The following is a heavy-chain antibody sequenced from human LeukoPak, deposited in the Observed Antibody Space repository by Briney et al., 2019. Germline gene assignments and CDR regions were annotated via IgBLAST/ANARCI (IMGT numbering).Heavy chain of an antibody. J-gene: IGHJ4*02. CDR2: ISYDGSNK. CDR1: GFTFSSYA. Sequence: PGGSLRLSCAASGFTFSSYAMHWVRQAPGKGLEWVAVISYDGSNKYYADSVKGRFTISRDNSKNTLYLQMNSLRAEDTAVYYCARDQVAVAGTKTVDYWGQGTLVTVSS. V-gene: IGHV3-30-3*01. D-gene: IGHD6-19*01. CDR3: ARDQVAVAGTKTVDY.